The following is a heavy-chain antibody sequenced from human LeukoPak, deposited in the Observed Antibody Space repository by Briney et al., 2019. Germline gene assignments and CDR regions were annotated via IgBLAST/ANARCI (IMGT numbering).Heavy chain of an antibody. V-gene: IGHV3-49*04. Sequence: PGGSLRLSCTASGFTFGDYAMSWVRRAPGKGLEWVGFIRSKAYGGTTEYAASVKGRFTISRDDSKSIAYLQMNSLKTEDTAVYYCTREGYSGYDINWFDPWGQGTLVTVSS. CDR3: TREGYSGYDINWFDP. D-gene: IGHD5-12*01. CDR1: GFTFGDYA. CDR2: IRSKAYGGTT. J-gene: IGHJ5*02.